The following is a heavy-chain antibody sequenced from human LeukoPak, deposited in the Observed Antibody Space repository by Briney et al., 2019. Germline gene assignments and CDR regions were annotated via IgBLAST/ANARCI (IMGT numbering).Heavy chain of an antibody. D-gene: IGHD1-26*01. V-gene: IGHV1-69*04. J-gene: IGHJ4*02. CDR2: IIPILGIA. CDR1: GYTFTGYY. CDR3: ARDEVGATI. Sequence: GASVKVSCKASGYTFTGYYMHWVRQAPGQGLEWMGRIIPILGIANYAQKFQGRVTITADKSTSTAYMELSSLRSEDTAVYYCARDEVGATIWGQGTLVTVSS.